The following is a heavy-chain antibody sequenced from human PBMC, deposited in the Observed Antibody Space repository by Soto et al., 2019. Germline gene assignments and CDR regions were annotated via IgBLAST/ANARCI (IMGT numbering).Heavy chain of an antibody. J-gene: IGHJ5*02. CDR2: IKQDGNKT. CDR3: ARVLLYSVGGRCWFDP. V-gene: IGHV3-7*03. D-gene: IGHD2-15*01. CDR1: GFTFRLLW. Sequence: GGSLRLSSAACGFTFRLLWTSWVRQAARKGLEWVAKIKQDGNKTYYVDSVKGRFTISRDNAKNSLYLQMNSLRAEDTAVYYCARVLLYSVGGRCWFDPWGPGTLVTVSS.